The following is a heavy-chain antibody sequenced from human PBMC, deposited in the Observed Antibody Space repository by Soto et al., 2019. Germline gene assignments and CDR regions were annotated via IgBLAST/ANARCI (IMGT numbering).Heavy chain of an antibody. CDR3: ARVLDIVATSTAFDI. V-gene: IGHV1-46*03. CDR2: INPSGGIA. CDR1: GGTFSSYT. J-gene: IGHJ3*02. Sequence: ASVKVSCKASGGTFSSYTISWVRPAPGQGLEWMGRINPSGGIASYAQKFQGRVTMTRDTSTSTVYMELSSLRSEDTAVYYCARVLDIVATSTAFDIWGQGTMVTVSS. D-gene: IGHD5-12*01.